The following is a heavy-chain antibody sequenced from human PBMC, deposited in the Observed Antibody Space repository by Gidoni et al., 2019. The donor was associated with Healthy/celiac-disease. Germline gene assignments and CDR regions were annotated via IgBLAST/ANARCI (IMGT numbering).Heavy chain of an antibody. D-gene: IGHD6-19*01. CDR2: IRAYNGNT. J-gene: IGHJ6*02. V-gene: IGHV1-18*01. CDR1: GYPFPSYG. CDR3: ARDRNGWTGGDSYYYGMDV. Sequence: QVQLVQSGAEVKKPGASVTVSCKASGYPFPSYGISWVRQAPGQGLEWMGWIRAYNGNTNYAQKLQGRVTMTTDTSTSTAYMELRSLRSDDTAVYYWARDRNGWTGGDSYYYGMDVWGQGTTVTVSS.